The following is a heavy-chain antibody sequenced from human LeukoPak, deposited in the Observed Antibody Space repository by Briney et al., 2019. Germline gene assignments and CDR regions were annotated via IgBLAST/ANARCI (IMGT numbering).Heavy chain of an antibody. D-gene: IGHD6-19*01. CDR3: ARPKWKAVAGNGY. J-gene: IGHJ4*02. V-gene: IGHV3-53*01. CDR2: IYSGGST. CDR1: GFTVSSNY. Sequence: GGSLRLSCAASGFTVSSNYMSWVRQAPGKGLEWVSVIYSGGSTYYADSVKGRFTISRDNSKNSLYLQMNSLRAEDTAVYYCARPKWKAVAGNGYWGQGTLVTVSS.